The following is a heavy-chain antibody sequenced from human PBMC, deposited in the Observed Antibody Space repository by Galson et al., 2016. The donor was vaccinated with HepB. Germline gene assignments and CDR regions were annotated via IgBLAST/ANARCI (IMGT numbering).Heavy chain of an antibody. V-gene: IGHV3-74*01. J-gene: IGHJ1*01. CDR3: ASSVRGSGSPPGGY. Sequence: SLRLSCAASGFTVSSSYMSWVRQAPGKGLEWVSRINSDGSSTGFADSVKGRFTISRDNAKNTLYLQMNSLRAEDTAVYYCASSVRGSGSPPGGYWGRGTLVSVSS. D-gene: IGHD3-10*01. CDR1: GFTVSSSY. CDR2: INSDGSST.